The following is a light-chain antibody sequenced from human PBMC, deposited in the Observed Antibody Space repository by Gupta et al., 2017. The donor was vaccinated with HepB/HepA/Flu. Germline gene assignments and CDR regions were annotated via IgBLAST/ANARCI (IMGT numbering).Light chain of an antibody. CDR1: DSDVGDSKF. V-gene: IGLV2-14*01. J-gene: IGLJ1*01. Sequence: QSALTQPASVSGSPGQSITISCTTTDSDVGDSKFVSWFQQHPDKAPKLIIFDVYSRPSGVSNRFSGSKSGNTASLTISGLQTEDEADYFCSSYTGSTPPYVFGTGTKVTVL. CDR3: SSYTGSTPPYV. CDR2: DVY.